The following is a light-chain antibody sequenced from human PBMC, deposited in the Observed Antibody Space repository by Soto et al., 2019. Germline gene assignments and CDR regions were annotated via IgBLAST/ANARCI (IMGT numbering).Light chain of an antibody. CDR3: AAWDDSLNGRV. Sequence: QSVLTQPPSASGTPGQSVTISCFGSSSNIGSNTVSWYQQLPGTAPKVLIYFNNQRPSGVPDRFSGTKSGTSASLAISGLQSEDEADYFCAAWDDSLNGRVFGGGTKLTVL. CDR2: FNN. V-gene: IGLV1-44*01. CDR1: SSNIGSNT. J-gene: IGLJ2*01.